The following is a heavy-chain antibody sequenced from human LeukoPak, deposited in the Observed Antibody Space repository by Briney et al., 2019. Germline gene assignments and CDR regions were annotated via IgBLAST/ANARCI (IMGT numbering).Heavy chain of an antibody. Sequence: QSGGSLRLSCVVSGFTFSSYGMHWVRQAPGKGLEWVAFMTYDGSKRPYADSVKGRFTISRDNAKNSLYLQMNSLRAEDTAVYYCARVGSGSSYRPFDYWGQGTLVTVSS. J-gene: IGHJ4*02. D-gene: IGHD3-10*01. CDR3: ARVGSGSSYRPFDY. CDR2: MTYDGSKR. V-gene: IGHV3-30*03. CDR1: GFTFSSYG.